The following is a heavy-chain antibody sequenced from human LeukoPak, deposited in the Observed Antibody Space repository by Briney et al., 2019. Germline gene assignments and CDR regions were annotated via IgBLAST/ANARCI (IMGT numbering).Heavy chain of an antibody. CDR3: ARDSSRGYTYAFDY. CDR2: TSPNSGGS. CDR1: GYTFTDYY. J-gene: IGHJ4*02. D-gene: IGHD5-18*01. V-gene: IGHV1-2*02. Sequence: ASVKVSCKASGYTFTDYYIHWVRQAPGQGLEWMGWTSPNSGGSNYAQKFQGRVTMTRDTSINTAYMELSRLRSDDAAVYFCARDSSRGYTYAFDYWGQGTLVSVSS.